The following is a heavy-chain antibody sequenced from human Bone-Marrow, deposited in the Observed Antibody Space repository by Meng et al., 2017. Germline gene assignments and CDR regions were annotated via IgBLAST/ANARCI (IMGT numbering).Heavy chain of an antibody. D-gene: IGHD5-12*01. V-gene: IGHV4-34*01. CDR2: INHSGST. Sequence: QGQIQQWGAGLLKPSETLPLTCAVYGGSFSGYYWSWIRQPPGKGLEWIGEINHSGSTNYNPSLKSRVTISVDTSKNQFSLKLSSVTAADTAVYYCARAKRIYSGYGWWFDPWGQGTLVTVSS. CDR3: ARAKRIYSGYGWWFDP. CDR1: GGSFSGYY. J-gene: IGHJ5*02.